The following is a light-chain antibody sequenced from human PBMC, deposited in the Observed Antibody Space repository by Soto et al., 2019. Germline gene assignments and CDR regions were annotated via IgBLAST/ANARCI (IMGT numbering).Light chain of an antibody. J-gene: IGKJ5*01. Sequence: DIQMAQSPSTLSASVGDRVIITCRASQSISNHLNWYQQKPGKAPKLLIFAASSLQSGVPSRFSGSRSGPDFTLTITSLQPEDFATYFCQQGYDTPITFGQGTRLEIK. CDR3: QQGYDTPIT. V-gene: IGKV1-39*01. CDR1: QSISNH. CDR2: AAS.